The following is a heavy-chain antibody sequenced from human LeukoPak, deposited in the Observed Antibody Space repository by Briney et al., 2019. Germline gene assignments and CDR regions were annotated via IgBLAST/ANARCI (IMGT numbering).Heavy chain of an antibody. J-gene: IGHJ4*02. CDR3: ARGGCSSTSCYSLSYYFDY. D-gene: IGHD2-2*02. Sequence: PGGSLRLSCAASGFTFSNYAMHWVRQAPGKGLEWVAIISYDGSDENCADSVKGRFTISRDNSNNTLYLQMNSLRSEDTAVYYCARGGCSSTSCYSLSYYFDYWGQGTLVTVSS. CDR1: GFTFSNYA. V-gene: IGHV3-30-3*01. CDR2: ISYDGSDE.